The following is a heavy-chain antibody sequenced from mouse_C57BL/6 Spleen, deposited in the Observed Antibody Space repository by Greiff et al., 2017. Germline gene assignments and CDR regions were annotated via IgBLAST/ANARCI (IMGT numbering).Heavy chain of an antibody. CDR3: ARRGDSPYAMDY. CDR2: INPNNGGT. D-gene: IGHD2-12*01. CDR1: GYTFTDYN. J-gene: IGHJ4*01. Sequence: VQLQQSGPELVKPGASVKIPCKASGYTFTDYNMDWVKQSHGKSLEWIGDINPNNGGTIYNQKFKGKATLTVDKSSSTAYMELRSLTSEDTAVYYCARRGDSPYAMDYWGQGTSVTVSS. V-gene: IGHV1-18*01.